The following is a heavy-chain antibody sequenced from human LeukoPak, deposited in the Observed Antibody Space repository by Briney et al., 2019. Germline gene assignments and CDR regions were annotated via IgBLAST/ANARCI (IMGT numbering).Heavy chain of an antibody. CDR2: IYYSGST. Sequence: PSETLSLTCTVSGGSISSYYWSWIRQPPGKGLEWIGYIYYSGSTNYNPSLKSRVTISVDTSKNQFSLELSSVTAADTAVYYCARLTVVVAATTDYYGMDVWGQGTTVTVSS. CDR1: GGSISSYY. V-gene: IGHV4-59*08. CDR3: ARLTVVVAATTDYYGMDV. J-gene: IGHJ6*02. D-gene: IGHD2-15*01.